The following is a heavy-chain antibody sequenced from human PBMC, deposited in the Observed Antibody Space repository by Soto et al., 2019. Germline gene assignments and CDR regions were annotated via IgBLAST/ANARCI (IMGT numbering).Heavy chain of an antibody. Sequence: ESGGGVVQPGRSLRLSCAASGFTFSTYGMYWVRQAPGKGLEWVAVIWYGASNKYYADSVKGRFTISRDNSENTLYLQMNSLRAEDTAVYYCARGRVDGGELDLWGQGTLVTVSS. D-gene: IGHD1-26*01. CDR3: ARGRVDGGELDL. CDR2: IWYGASNK. J-gene: IGHJ4*02. CDR1: GFTFSTYG. V-gene: IGHV3-33*01.